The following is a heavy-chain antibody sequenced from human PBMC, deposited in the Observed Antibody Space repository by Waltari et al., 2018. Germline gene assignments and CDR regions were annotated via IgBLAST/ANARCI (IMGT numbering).Heavy chain of an antibody. CDR1: GGSISSGDYY. CDR2: IYYSWRT. D-gene: IGHD4-17*01. CDR3: ASRLHDYGDYGHFQH. J-gene: IGHJ1*01. V-gene: IGHV4-30-4*08. Sequence: QVQLQESGPGLVKPSQTLSLTCTVSGGSISSGDYYWSWIRQPPGKGLEWIGYIYYSWRTYYNPSLNGRVTRSVDTSKNQFSLKLSSGTAADTAVYYCASRLHDYGDYGHFQHWGQGTLVTVSS.